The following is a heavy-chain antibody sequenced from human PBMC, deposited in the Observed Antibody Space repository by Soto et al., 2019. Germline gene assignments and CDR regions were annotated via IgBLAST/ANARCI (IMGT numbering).Heavy chain of an antibody. Sequence: EVQLVESGGGLVQPGGSLRLSCVASGFNFGSYWMSWVRQAPGKGLEWLATIKRDGSEKKYVDSVKGRFTTSRDNAKNSLYLQMDSLRVADTAVYYCATDSGYGSGSSVNHYLHYWGHGPLFTVSS. J-gene: IGHJ4*01. CDR1: GFNFGSYW. CDR2: IKRDGSEK. CDR3: ATDSGYGSGSSVNHYLHY. D-gene: IGHD3-10*01. V-gene: IGHV3-7*01.